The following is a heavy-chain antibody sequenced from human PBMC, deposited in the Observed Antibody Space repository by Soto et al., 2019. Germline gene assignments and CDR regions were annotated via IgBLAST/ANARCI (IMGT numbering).Heavy chain of an antibody. D-gene: IGHD3-10*01. CDR1: CGSISSSSYY. V-gene: IGHV4-39*01. Sequence: ETLSLICTVSCGSISSSSYYWGRIRQPPGKGLEWIGSIYYGGSPYYNPSLKSRVTISVDTSKNQFSLKLSSVTAADTAVYYCARSRGFGELLWTLWGQGTLVTVSS. J-gene: IGHJ4*02. CDR2: IYYGGSP. CDR3: ARSRGFGELLWTL.